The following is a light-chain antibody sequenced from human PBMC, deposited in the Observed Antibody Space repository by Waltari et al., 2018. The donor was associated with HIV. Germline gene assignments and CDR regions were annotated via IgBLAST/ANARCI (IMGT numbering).Light chain of an antibody. V-gene: IGLV2-23*02. CDR2: EVT. CDR1: SSESGTYDL. Sequence: QSALTQPASVSGSPGQSITTYCNGASSESGTYDLVHWYQHLPGKAPNLIIYEVTTRPSGFSNRFSGSQSGNTSSLPISGLQTDDDADYYCCTFAGSSTPVVFGGGTKLTVL. J-gene: IGLJ2*01. CDR3: CTFAGSSTPVV.